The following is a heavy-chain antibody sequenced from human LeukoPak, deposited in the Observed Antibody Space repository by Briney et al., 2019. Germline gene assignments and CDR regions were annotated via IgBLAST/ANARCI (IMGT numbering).Heavy chain of an antibody. Sequence: ASVKVSCKASGYTFTSYGICWVRQAPGQGLEWMGWISAYNGNTNYAQKLQGRVTMTTDTSTSTAYMELRSLRSDDTAVYYCARDEAAGFNDAFDIWGQGTMVTVSS. CDR3: ARDEAAGFNDAFDI. V-gene: IGHV1-18*01. D-gene: IGHD6-25*01. CDR2: ISAYNGNT. J-gene: IGHJ3*02. CDR1: GYTFTSYG.